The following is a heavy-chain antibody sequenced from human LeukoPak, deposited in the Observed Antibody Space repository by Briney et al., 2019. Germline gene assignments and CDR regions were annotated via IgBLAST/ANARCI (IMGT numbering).Heavy chain of an antibody. J-gene: IGHJ4*02. V-gene: IGHV4-4*07. Sequence: PSETLSLTCTVSGGSIHSYWSWIRQPAGKGLEWIGRIYSSGSTNYSPSLKSRVTMSVDTSKNQFSLKLSSVTAADTAVYYCARDVVAAAGSFDYWGQGTQVTVSS. CDR1: GGSIHSY. CDR2: IYSSGST. D-gene: IGHD6-13*01. CDR3: ARDVVAAAGSFDY.